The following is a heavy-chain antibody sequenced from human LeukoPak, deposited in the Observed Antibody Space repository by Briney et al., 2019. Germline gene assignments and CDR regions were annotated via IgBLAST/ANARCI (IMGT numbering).Heavy chain of an antibody. CDR3: ARVPVVPAAWYGMDV. Sequence: GESLKISCKGSGYSFTSYWIGWVRQMPGKGLEWMGIIYPGDSDTRYSPSFQGQVTISDDKSISTAYLQWSSLKASDTAMYYCARVPVVPAAWYGMDVWGQGTTVTVSS. J-gene: IGHJ6*02. CDR1: GYSFTSYW. D-gene: IGHD2-2*01. CDR2: IYPGDSDT. V-gene: IGHV5-51*01.